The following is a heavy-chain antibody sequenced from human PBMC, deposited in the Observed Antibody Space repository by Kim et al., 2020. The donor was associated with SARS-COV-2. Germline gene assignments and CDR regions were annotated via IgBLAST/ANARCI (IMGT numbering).Heavy chain of an antibody. CDR2: ISYDDVTNK. J-gene: IGHJ6*02. Sequence: GGSLRLSCVVSGFTFSSYAMHWVRQAPGKGLEWVAVISYDDVTNKYYADSVKGRFTISRDNSENTLYLQMTSLRDEDTAVYYSARVASIAAAGWYYGMDVWGQGTMVTVSS. D-gene: IGHD6-13*01. CDR1: GFTFSSYA. CDR3: ARVASIAAAGWYYGMDV. V-gene: IGHV3-30*04.